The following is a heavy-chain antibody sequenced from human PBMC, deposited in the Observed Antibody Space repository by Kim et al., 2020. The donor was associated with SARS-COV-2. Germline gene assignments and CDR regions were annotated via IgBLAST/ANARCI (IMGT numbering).Heavy chain of an antibody. Sequence: GESLKISCKGSGYSFTSYWICWVRQMPGKGLEWMGIIYPGDSDTRYSPSFQGQVTISADKSISTAYLQWSSLKASDTAMYYCARPLVGATPAFDIWGQGTMVTVSS. V-gene: IGHV5-51*01. J-gene: IGHJ3*02. D-gene: IGHD1-26*01. CDR2: IYPGDSDT. CDR3: ARPLVGATPAFDI. CDR1: GYSFTSYW.